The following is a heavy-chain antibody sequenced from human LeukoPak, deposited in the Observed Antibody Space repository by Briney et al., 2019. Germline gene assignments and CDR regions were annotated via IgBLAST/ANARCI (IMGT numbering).Heavy chain of an antibody. CDR1: GFTFSSYW. CDR2: INSDGSST. V-gene: IGHV3-74*01. D-gene: IGHD5-12*01. CDR3: TSEPHSGYDPVGH. J-gene: IGHJ5*02. Sequence: PGGSLRLSCAASGFTFSSYWMHWVRQAPGKGLVWVSRINSDGSSTSYADSVKGRFTISRDDSKNTLYLQMNSLKTEDAAMYYCTSEPHSGYDPVGHWGQGTLVTVSS.